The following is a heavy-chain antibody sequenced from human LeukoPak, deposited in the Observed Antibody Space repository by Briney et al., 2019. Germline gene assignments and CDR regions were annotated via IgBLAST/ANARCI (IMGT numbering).Heavy chain of an antibody. D-gene: IGHD3-10*01. J-gene: IGHJ4*02. CDR1: GITFSSYI. V-gene: IGHV3-48*02. Sequence: QPGGSLRLSCAASGITFSSYIMNWVRQAPGKGLEWVSYIRGTSSAIYYADSVKGRFTISRDNAKNSLYLQMNSLRDEDTAVYYCASNYYDSGSYHYYFDDWGQGTLVTVSS. CDR3: ASNYYDSGSYHYYFDD. CDR2: IRGTSSAI.